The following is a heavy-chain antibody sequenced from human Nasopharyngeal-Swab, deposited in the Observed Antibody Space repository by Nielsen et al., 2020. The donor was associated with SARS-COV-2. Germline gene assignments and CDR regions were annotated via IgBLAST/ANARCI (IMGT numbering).Heavy chain of an antibody. CDR3: ARDGLDYDFWSAYFMDV. D-gene: IGHD3-3*01. J-gene: IGHJ6*02. CDR1: GFTFNNYN. CDR2: ISSSSSYI. Sequence: GESLKISCAASGFTFNNYNFNWVRQAPGKGLEWVSSISSSSSYIYYADSVKGRFTLSRGNAKNSLYLQMNSLRAEDTAVYYCARDGLDYDFWSAYFMDVWGQGTTVTVSS. V-gene: IGHV3-21*01.